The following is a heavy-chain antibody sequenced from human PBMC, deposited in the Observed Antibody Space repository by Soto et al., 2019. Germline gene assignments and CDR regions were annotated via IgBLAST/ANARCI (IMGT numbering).Heavy chain of an antibody. CDR3: ASDYSDSHWLLPNGY. V-gene: IGHV1-2*02. D-gene: IGHD3-22*01. CDR1: GYTFTGYY. CDR2: INPNSGGT. J-gene: IGHJ4*02. Sequence: ASVKVSCKASGYTFTGYYMHWVRPAPGQGLEWMGWINPNSGGTNYAQKFQGRVTMTRDTSISTAYMELSRLRSDDTAVYYCASDYSDSHWLLPNGYWGQGTMVTVSS.